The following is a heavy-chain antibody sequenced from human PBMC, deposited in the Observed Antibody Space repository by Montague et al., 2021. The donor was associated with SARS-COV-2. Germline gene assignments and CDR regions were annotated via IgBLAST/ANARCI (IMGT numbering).Heavy chain of an antibody. CDR3: ASRHSSGSFGDAFDI. J-gene: IGHJ3*02. D-gene: IGHD6-19*01. V-gene: IGHV4-39*01. CDR1: GGSIRSSSYY. Sequence: SETLSLTCTVSGGSIRSSSYYWGWIRQPPGKGLEWIGIIYYSGSTYYNLSLKSRVTISADTSKNQFSLKLNSVAAADTAVYYCASRHSSGSFGDAFDIWGQGTMVTVFS. CDR2: IYYSGST.